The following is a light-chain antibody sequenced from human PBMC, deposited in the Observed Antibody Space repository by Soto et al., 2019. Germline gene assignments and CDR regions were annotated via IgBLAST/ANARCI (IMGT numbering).Light chain of an antibody. Sequence: DIPMTQSPSSLSASVGDRVTITCRASQGISNYLAWYQQIPGKVPKLLISAASTLQSGAPSRFSGSGSGTDFTLTISSLQPEDVATYYCQKYTNVPAFGGGTKVEIK. CDR1: QGISNY. CDR2: AAS. J-gene: IGKJ4*01. CDR3: QKYTNVPA. V-gene: IGKV1-27*01.